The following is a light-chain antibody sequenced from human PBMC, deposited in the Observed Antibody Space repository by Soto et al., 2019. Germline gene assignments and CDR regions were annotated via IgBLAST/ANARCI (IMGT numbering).Light chain of an antibody. CDR2: LGS. CDR1: KSLLHSNGYNY. Sequence: DIVMPQSPLSLPVTPGEPASISCRSSKSLLHSNGYNYLDWYLQKPGQSPQLLIYLGSNRSSGVPDRFIGSGSGTDFTLKISRVEADDVGVYYCMQALQTPLTFGGGTKVEIK. J-gene: IGKJ4*01. V-gene: IGKV2-28*01. CDR3: MQALQTPLT.